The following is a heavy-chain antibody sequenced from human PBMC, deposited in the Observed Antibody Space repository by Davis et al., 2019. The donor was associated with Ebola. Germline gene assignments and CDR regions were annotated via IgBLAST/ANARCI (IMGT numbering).Heavy chain of an antibody. CDR2: IYYSGST. J-gene: IGHJ5*02. D-gene: IGHD6-13*01. Sequence: SETLSLTCTVSAGSIPSGGYYWSWIRQHPGKGLEWIGYIYYSGSTYYNPSLKSRVTISVDTSKNQFSLKLSSVTAADTAMYYCARRGTSSWYAGWFDPWGQGTLVTVSS. CDR3: ARRGTSSWYAGWFDP. V-gene: IGHV4-31*03. CDR1: AGSIPSGGYY.